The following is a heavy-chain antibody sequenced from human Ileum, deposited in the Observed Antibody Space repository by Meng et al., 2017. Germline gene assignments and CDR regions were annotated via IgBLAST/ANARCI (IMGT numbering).Heavy chain of an antibody. J-gene: IGHJ4*02. CDR3: ARSSLGWPFLPFDY. V-gene: IGHV1-69*02. CDR1: GGTFSSYT. D-gene: IGHD3-3*01. CDR2: IIPILSIA. Sequence: QVQPAHSGAEVNTPGSSVKVPFKASGGTFSSYTISWVRQALGQGPEWMGRIIPILSIANYAQKFQGRVTITADKSTSTAYMELSSLRSEDTAVYYCARSSLGWPFLPFDYWGQGTLVTVSS.